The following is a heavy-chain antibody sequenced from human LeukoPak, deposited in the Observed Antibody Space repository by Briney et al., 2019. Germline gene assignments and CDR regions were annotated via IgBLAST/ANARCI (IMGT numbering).Heavy chain of an antibody. CDR3: ARDWVYKIDY. CDR1: GFTLSNYL. CDR2: ISHDGII. J-gene: IGHJ4*02. D-gene: IGHD5-24*01. Sequence: GSLKLSCAASGFTLSNYLKHWVRQASRKGLVWVSRISHDGIISYADSVKGRFTISRDNAKNTLTLQMNSLRVEDTAVYFCARDWVYKIDYWGRGTLVTVSS. V-gene: IGHV3-74*01.